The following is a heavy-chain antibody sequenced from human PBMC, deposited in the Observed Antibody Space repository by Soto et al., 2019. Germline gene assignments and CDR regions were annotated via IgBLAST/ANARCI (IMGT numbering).Heavy chain of an antibody. Sequence: PVKVSCKASGGTFSSYTISWVRQAPGQGLEWMGRIIPILGIANYAQKFQGRVTITADKSTSTAYMELSSLRSEDTAVYYCAREIWGDCSRTSCARVNWFDPWGQGTLVTVSS. V-gene: IGHV1-69*04. J-gene: IGHJ5*02. CDR2: IIPILGIA. CDR3: AREIWGDCSRTSCARVNWFDP. D-gene: IGHD2-2*01. CDR1: GGTFSSYT.